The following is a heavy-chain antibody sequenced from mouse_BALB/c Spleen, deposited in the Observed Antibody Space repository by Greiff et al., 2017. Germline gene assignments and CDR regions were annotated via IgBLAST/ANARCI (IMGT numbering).Heavy chain of an antibody. CDR3: TGYYRYDDAMDY. Sequence: EVMLVESGGGLVQPGGSMKLSCVASGFTFSNYWMNWVRQSPEKGLEWVAEIRLKSNNYATHYAESVKGRFTISRDDSKSSVYLQMNNLRAEDTGIYYCTGYYRYDDAMDYWGQGTSVTVSS. D-gene: IGHD2-14*01. CDR2: IRLKSNNYAT. CDR1: GFTFSNYW. V-gene: IGHV6-6*02. J-gene: IGHJ4*01.